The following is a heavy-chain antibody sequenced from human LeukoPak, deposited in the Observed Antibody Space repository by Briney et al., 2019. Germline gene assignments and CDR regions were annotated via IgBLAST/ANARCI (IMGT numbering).Heavy chain of an antibody. V-gene: IGHV3-7*01. CDR2: IKQDGSEI. D-gene: IGHD3-22*01. CDR3: AIDYDSSGLIE. Sequence: GGSLRLSCIASGFNMSDYWMSWVRQAPGKGLEWVANIKQDGSEIYSGDSLKGRFTISRDNAKNSLYLQMNSLRAEDTAVYYCAIDYDSSGLIEWGQGTLVIVSS. J-gene: IGHJ4*02. CDR1: GFNMSDYW.